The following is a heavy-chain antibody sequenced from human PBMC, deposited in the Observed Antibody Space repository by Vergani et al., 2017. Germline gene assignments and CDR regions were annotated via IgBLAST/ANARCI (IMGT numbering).Heavy chain of an antibody. CDR1: GFTFSSYW. CDR3: ARDRGSGWPSTLYYYYYYMDV. J-gene: IGHJ6*03. Sequence: EVQLVESGGGLVQPGGSLRLSCAASGFTFSSYWMSWVRQAPGKGLEWVANIKQDGSEKYYVDSVKGRFTISRDNAKNSLYLQMNSLRAEDPAVYYCARDRGSGWPSTLYYYYYYMDVWGKGTTVTVSS. D-gene: IGHD6-19*01. CDR2: IKQDGSEK. V-gene: IGHV3-7*03.